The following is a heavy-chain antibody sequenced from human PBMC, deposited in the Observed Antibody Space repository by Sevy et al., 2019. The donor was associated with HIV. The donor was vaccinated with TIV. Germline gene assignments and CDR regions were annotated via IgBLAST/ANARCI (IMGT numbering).Heavy chain of an antibody. V-gene: IGHV3-9*01. J-gene: IGHJ6*03. CDR2: ISWNSGSI. CDR3: AKDKANYYYYYMDV. CDR1: GFTFDDYA. Sequence: SLRLSCAASGFTFDDYAMHWVRQAPGKGLEWVSGISWNSGSIGYADSVKGRFTISRDNAKNSLYLQMNSLRAEDTALYYCAKDKANYYYYYMDVWGKGTTVTVSS.